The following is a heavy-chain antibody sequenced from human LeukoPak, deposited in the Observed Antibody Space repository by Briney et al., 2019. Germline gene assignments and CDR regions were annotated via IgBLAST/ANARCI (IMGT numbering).Heavy chain of an antibody. CDR3: ARMDIVVVPAAPPDY. V-gene: IGHV1-18*01. CDR2: ISAYNGNT. CDR1: GYTFTSYG. J-gene: IGHJ4*02. D-gene: IGHD2-2*03. Sequence: AAPVKVSCKASGYTFTSYGISWVRQAPGQGLEWMGWISAYNGNTNYAQKLQGRVTMTTDTSTSTAYMELRSLRSDDTAVYYCARMDIVVVPAAPPDYWGQGTLVTVSS.